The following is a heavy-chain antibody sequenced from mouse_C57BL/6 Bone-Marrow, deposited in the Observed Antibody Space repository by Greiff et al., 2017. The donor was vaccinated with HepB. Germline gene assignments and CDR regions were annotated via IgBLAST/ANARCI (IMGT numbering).Heavy chain of an antibody. J-gene: IGHJ2*01. Sequence: EVMLVESGGDLVKPGGSLKLSCAASGFTFSSYGMSWVRQTPDKRLEWVATISSGGSYTYYPDSVKGRFTISRDNAKNTLYLQMSSLKSEDTAMYYSASHWYDGYFLRNYFDYWGQGTTLTVSS. CDR2: ISSGGSYT. CDR3: ASHWYDGYFLRNYFDY. D-gene: IGHD2-3*01. CDR1: GFTFSSYG. V-gene: IGHV5-6*02.